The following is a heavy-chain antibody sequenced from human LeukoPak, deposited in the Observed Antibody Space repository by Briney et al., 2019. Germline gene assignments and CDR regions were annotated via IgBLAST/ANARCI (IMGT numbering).Heavy chain of an antibody. J-gene: IGHJ4*02. CDR2: INPNSGGT. CDR1: GYTFTGYY. Sequence: ASVKVSCKASGYTFTGYYMHWVRQAPGQGLEWMGWINPNSGGTNYAQKFQGRVTMTRDTSISTAYMELSRLRSDDTAVYYCARDLITIFGVVSYYSDYWGQGTLVTVSS. CDR3: ARDLITIFGVVSYYSDY. D-gene: IGHD3-3*01. V-gene: IGHV1-2*02.